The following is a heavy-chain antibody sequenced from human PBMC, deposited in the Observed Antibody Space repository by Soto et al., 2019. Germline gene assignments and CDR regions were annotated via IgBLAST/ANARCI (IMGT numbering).Heavy chain of an antibody. D-gene: IGHD1-26*01. J-gene: IGHJ4*02. CDR2: INHSGST. V-gene: IGHV4-34*01. CDR1: GGSFSGYY. CDR3: AREGVSGSYYDY. Sequence: TSETLSLTCAVYGGSFSGYYWSWIRQPPGKGLEWIGEINHSGSTNYNPSLKSRVTISVDTSKNQFSLKLSSVTAADTAVYYCAREGVSGSYYDYWGQGTLVTVSS.